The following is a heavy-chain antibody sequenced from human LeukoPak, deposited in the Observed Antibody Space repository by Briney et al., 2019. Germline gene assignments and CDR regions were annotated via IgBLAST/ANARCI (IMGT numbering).Heavy chain of an antibody. V-gene: IGHV4-34*01. CDR2: INHSGST. D-gene: IGHD3-3*01. Sequence: SETLSLTCAVSGDSFRGYYWSWIRQPPGKGLEWIGDINHSGSTNYNPSLKSRVTVSIDTSKNQFSLKLSSVTAADTAVYYCARGHDSIKTFGEVIKSRTRWFDPWGQGTLVTVSS. CDR1: GDSFRGYY. J-gene: IGHJ5*02. CDR3: ARGHDSIKTFGEVIKSRTRWFDP.